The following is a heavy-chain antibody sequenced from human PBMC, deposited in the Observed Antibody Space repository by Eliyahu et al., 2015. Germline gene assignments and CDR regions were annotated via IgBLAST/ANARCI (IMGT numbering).Heavy chain of an antibody. CDR1: GFTFXNAW. CDR2: VKSRTDGGTT. Sequence: EVQLMESGGGLVKPGGSLRLSCAVSGFTFXNAWMRWVRQAPGKGLEWVGRVKSRTDGGTTDYAAPVKGRFTILRDDSKNIMFLQMNSLKTEDTAVYFCTTEDSGTYYADYWGQGTLVTVSS. CDR3: TTEDSGTYYADY. D-gene: IGHD1-26*01. J-gene: IGHJ4*02. V-gene: IGHV3-15*01.